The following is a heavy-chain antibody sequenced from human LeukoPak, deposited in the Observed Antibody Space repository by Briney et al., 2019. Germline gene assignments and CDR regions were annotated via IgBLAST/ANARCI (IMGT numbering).Heavy chain of an antibody. CDR2: MNPNSGNT. D-gene: IGHD5-18*01. CDR1: GYTFTSYD. Sequence: ASVKVSCKASGYTFTSYDINWVRQATGQGLESMGWMNPNSGNTNYAQKLQVRVTMTTDTSTSTAYMELRSLRSDDTAVYYCARVDTAMEKLFDYWGQGTLVTVSS. CDR3: ARVDTAMEKLFDY. J-gene: IGHJ4*02. V-gene: IGHV1-18*01.